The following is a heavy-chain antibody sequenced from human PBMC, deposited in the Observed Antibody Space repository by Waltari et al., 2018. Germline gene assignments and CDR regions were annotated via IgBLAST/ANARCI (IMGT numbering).Heavy chain of an antibody. CDR1: GYTFTVYY. CDR2: INPNKGAT. J-gene: IGHJ4*02. CDR3: ARDRWGESHGYGY. D-gene: IGHD7-27*01. V-gene: IGHV1-2*02. Sequence: QVQLVQSGVEVKKPGASVRVSCKASGYTFTVYYLHWIRQAPGQGPEWRGWINPNKGATHYAQKFQGRVTMTRDTSINTAYLEVTSDDTAVYFCARDRWGESHGYGYWGRGTLVTVSS.